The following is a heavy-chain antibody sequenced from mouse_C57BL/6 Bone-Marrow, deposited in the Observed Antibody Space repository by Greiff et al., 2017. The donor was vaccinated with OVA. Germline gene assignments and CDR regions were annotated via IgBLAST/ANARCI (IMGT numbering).Heavy chain of an antibody. D-gene: IGHD3-2*02. V-gene: IGHV1-42*01. Sequence: EVKLMESGPELVKPGASVKISCKASGYSFTGYYMNWVKQSPEKSLEWIGEINPSTGGTTYNQKFKAKATLTVDKSSSTAYMQLKSLTSEDSAVYYCARMETAQATNWYFDVWGTGTTVTVSS. CDR1: GYSFTGYY. J-gene: IGHJ1*03. CDR2: INPSTGGT. CDR3: ARMETAQATNWYFDV.